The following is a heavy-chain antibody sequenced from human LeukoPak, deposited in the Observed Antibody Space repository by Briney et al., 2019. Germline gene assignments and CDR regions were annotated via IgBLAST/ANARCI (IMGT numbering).Heavy chain of an antibody. CDR2: IRFDESAT. J-gene: IGHJ4*02. D-gene: IGHD6-19*01. Sequence: GSLRLSCAASGFIFSSYGMHWVRQAPGKGLEWVSFIRFDESATVYADSVKGRFTISRDNAKNSLYLEMNTLRLEDTAVYYCAVTIAVGYWGQGSLVTVSS. CDR3: AVTIAVGY. CDR1: GFIFSSYG. V-gene: IGHV3-30*02.